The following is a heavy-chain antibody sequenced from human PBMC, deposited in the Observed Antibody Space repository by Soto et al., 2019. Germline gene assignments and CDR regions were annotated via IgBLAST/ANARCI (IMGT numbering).Heavy chain of an antibody. CDR1: GASISGFY. Sequence: SETLSLTCTVSGASISGFYWSWIRKSAGKGLEWIGRIYATGTTDYNPSLKSRVMMSVDTSKKQFSLKLKSVTAADTAVYYCVRDGTKTLRDWFDPWGQGISVTVSS. J-gene: IGHJ5*02. V-gene: IGHV4-4*07. CDR2: IYATGTT. CDR3: VRDGTKTLRDWFDP. D-gene: IGHD1-1*01.